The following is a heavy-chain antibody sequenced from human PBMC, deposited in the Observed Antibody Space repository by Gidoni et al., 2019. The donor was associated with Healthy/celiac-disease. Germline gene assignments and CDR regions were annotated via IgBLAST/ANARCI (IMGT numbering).Heavy chain of an antibody. J-gene: IGHJ3*02. CDR2: IYYCGST. CDR1: DGPLSSSSYD. Sequence: QLQLQESGPGLGKPSDTLSLTCTVSDGPLSSSSYDWGWIRQPPGKGLEWIGSIYYCGSTYYNPSLKRRVTISVDTSKNQFALKLSSVTAADTAVYYCAGLEGWELEAFDIWGKGTMVTVSS. V-gene: IGHV4-39*01. D-gene: IGHD1-26*01. CDR3: AGLEGWELEAFDI.